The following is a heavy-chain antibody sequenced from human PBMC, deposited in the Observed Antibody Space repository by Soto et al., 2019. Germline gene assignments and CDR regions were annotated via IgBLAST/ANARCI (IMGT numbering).Heavy chain of an antibody. D-gene: IGHD5-18*01. CDR2: IYSGGST. J-gene: IGHJ4*02. Sequence: EVQLVEPGGGLIQPGGSLRLSCAASGFTVSSNYMSWVRQAPGKGLAWGSVIYSGGSTYYADSVKGRFTISRDNSKITLYLHMNSLRAEDTAVYYCAREKIGYSYGGGFDYWGQGTLVTVSS. V-gene: IGHV3-53*01. CDR1: GFTVSSNY. CDR3: AREKIGYSYGGGFDY.